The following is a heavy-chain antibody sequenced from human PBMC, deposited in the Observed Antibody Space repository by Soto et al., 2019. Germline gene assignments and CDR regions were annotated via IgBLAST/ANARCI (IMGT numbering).Heavy chain of an antibody. CDR2: ISSSGSTI. CDR3: ARVGEYYYDSSGYPLTETFEY. CDR1: GFTFSDYY. Sequence: GGSLRLSCAASGFTFSDYYMSWIRQAPGKGLEWVSYISSSGSTIYYADSVKGRFTISRDNAKNSLYLQMNSLRAEDTAVYYCARVGEYYYDSSGYPLTETFEYWGQGTLVTVSS. D-gene: IGHD3-22*01. V-gene: IGHV3-11*01. J-gene: IGHJ4*02.